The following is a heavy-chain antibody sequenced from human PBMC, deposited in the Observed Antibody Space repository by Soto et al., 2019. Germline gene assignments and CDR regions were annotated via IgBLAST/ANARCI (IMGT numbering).Heavy chain of an antibody. Sequence: QVQLVQSGAEVKKPGASVKVSCKASGYTFTSYGFTWVRQAPGQGLEWMGWISAYNENTNYAQKLQGRVTMTTDTSTTTAYMELRSLKTDDTAVYYCARAHGEYVSNYYYAMDVWGQGSTVTVSS. V-gene: IGHV1-18*01. CDR2: ISAYNENT. J-gene: IGHJ6*02. D-gene: IGHD3-16*01. CDR3: ARAHGEYVSNYYYAMDV. CDR1: GYTFTSYG.